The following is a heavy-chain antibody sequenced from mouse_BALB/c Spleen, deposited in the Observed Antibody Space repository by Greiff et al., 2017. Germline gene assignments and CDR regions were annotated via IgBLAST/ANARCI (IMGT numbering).Heavy chain of an antibody. J-gene: IGHJ4*01. CDR1: GFTFSSYT. CDR2: ISNGGGST. D-gene: IGHD1-1*01. V-gene: IGHV5-12-2*01. Sequence: EVKLVESGGGLVQPGGSLKLSCAASGFTFSSYTMSWVRQTPEKRLEWVAYISNGGGSTYYPDTVKGRFTISRDNAKNTLYLQMSSLKSEDTAMYYCARQGPLYYGSSYDAMDYWGQGTSVTVSS. CDR3: ARQGPLYYGSSYDAMDY.